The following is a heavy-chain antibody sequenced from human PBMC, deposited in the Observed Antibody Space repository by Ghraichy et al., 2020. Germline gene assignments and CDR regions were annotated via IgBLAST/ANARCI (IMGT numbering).Heavy chain of an antibody. CDR2: LSYTGST. CDR1: GGSINSGSFY. J-gene: IGHJ4*02. CDR3: ATTSIVAGRDH. V-gene: IGHV4-39*01. Sequence: SETLSLTCTVSGGSINSGSFYWGWIRQPPGKGLEWIGNLSYTGSTDYNPSLKSRVTLSVDTSKNQISLKLTSLTAADTAVYYCATTSIVAGRDHWGQGTQVTVSS. D-gene: IGHD5-12*01.